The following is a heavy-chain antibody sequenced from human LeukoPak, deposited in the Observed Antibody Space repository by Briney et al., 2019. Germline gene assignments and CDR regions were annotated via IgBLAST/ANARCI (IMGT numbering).Heavy chain of an antibody. D-gene: IGHD3-16*01. J-gene: IGHJ4*02. Sequence: GGSLRLSCTASGFSFSSYSMNWVRQAPGKGREWGSYISTGGGTIYYADSLKGRFTISRDNAKNSLYLQMNSLRAEDTALYYCARVRGYTYSYVDYWGQGTLVTVSS. CDR3: ARVRGYTYSYVDY. CDR1: GFSFSSYS. V-gene: IGHV3-48*01. CDR2: ISTGGGTI.